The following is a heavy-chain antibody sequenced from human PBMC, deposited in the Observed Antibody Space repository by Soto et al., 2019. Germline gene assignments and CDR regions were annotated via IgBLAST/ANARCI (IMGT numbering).Heavy chain of an antibody. Sequence: PSETLSLTCTVSGGSISSYYWSWIRQPPENGLEWIGSVFYTRSTYYKSSLKSRATISVDTSKNQVSLKLSSVTAADTALYYCASQKGYCSGGNCHLYFDFWGQGTLVTVSS. J-gene: IGHJ4*02. D-gene: IGHD2-15*01. CDR1: GGSISSYY. CDR2: VFYTRST. CDR3: ASQKGYCSGGNCHLYFDF. V-gene: IGHV4-39*01.